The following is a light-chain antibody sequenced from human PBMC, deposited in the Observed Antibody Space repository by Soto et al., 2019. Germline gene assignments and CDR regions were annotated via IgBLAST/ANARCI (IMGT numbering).Light chain of an antibody. J-gene: IGLJ1*01. CDR1: KNDIGVYDF. Sequence: QSALTQSPSASGSPGQSVTISCTGTKNDIGVYDFVSWYQHHPGKAPRLIIYEVVQRPSGVPDRFSGSKSGNTASLTVSGLQAADEADYCCKSYAGSNTYVFGSGTKLTVL. CDR2: EVV. V-gene: IGLV2-8*01. CDR3: KSYAGSNTYV.